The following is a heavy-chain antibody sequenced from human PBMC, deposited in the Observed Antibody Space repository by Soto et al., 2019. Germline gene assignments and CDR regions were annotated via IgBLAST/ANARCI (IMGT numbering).Heavy chain of an antibody. D-gene: IGHD1-20*01. V-gene: IGHV3-30*18. J-gene: IGHJ6*02. CDR2: ISYDGRNK. Sequence: QMQLVESGGGVVQPGRSLRVSCEASGFIFSTYGMHWVRQAPGKGLEWVAVISYDGRNKYYADSVRGRLTISRDNSKNTLLLKINSLRGEDRVVFYCAKDTPREITSSSSYGRDVGGQGPTVTVPS. CDR3: AKDTPREITSSSSYGRDV. CDR1: GFIFSTYG.